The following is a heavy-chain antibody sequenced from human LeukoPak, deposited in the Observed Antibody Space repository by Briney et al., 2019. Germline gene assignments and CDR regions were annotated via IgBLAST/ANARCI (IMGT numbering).Heavy chain of an antibody. V-gene: IGHV4-59*01. Sequence: SETLSLTCAVYGGSFSGYYWSWIRQLPGRVREWDGYIYYSGSTNYNHCLKSRVTISVDTSKTQFSLKLSSVTAADTAVYHCAREPQYYYGSGAVAFDIWGQGTMVTVSS. CDR1: GGSFSGYY. CDR2: IYYSGST. CDR3: AREPQYYYGSGAVAFDI. D-gene: IGHD3-10*01. J-gene: IGHJ3*02.